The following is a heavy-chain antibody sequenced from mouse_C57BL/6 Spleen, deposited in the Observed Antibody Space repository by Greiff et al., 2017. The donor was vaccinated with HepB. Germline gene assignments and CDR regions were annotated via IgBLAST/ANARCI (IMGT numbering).Heavy chain of an antibody. CDR1: GYTFTSYW. D-gene: IGHD3-1*01. CDR3: SISGLGDAMDY. V-gene: IGHV1-7*01. Sequence: VQLQQSGAELAKPVASVKLSCKASGYTFTSYWMHWVKQRPGQGLEWIGYINPSSGYTKYNQKFKDKATLTADKSSSTAYMQLSSLTYEDSAVSYCSISGLGDAMDYWGQGTSVTVSS. J-gene: IGHJ4*01. CDR2: INPSSGYT.